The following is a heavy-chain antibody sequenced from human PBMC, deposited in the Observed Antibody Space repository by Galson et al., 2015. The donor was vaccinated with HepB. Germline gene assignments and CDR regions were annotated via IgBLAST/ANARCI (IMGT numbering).Heavy chain of an antibody. J-gene: IGHJ4*02. Sequence: SETLSLTCAVYGGSFSGYYWSWIRQPPGKGLEWIGEINHSGSTNYNPSLKSRVTISVDTSKNQFSLKLSSVTAADTAVYYCARAVKYSSGWYGFEFDYWGQGTLVTVSS. V-gene: IGHV4-34*01. D-gene: IGHD6-19*01. CDR2: INHSGST. CDR3: ARAVKYSSGWYGFEFDY. CDR1: GGSFSGYY.